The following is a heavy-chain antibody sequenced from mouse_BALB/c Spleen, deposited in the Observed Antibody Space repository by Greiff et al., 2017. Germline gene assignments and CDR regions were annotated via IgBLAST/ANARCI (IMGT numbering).Heavy chain of an antibody. CDR3: AIYYDYDAY. CDR2: ISSGGSYT. V-gene: IGHV5-6*01. Sequence: EVQLVESGGDLVKPGGSLKLSCAASGFTFSSYGMSWVRQTPDKRLEWVATISSGGSYTYYPDSVKGRFTISRDNAKNTLYLQMSSLKSEDTAMYYCAIYYDYDAYWGQGTLVTVSA. CDR1: GFTFSSYG. J-gene: IGHJ3*01. D-gene: IGHD2-4*01.